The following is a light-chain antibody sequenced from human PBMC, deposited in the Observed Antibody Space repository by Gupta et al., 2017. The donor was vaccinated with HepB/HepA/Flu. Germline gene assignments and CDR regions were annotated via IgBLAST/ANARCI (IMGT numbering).Light chain of an antibody. CDR2: DVR. Sequence: QSALTQPRSVSGSPGQSATISCTGTSSDVGGYDYVTWYQQHPGKAPKVMIYDVRKRPSGVPDRFSGSKSGNTASLTISGLQAEDEADYYCFSYAGSYTWVFGGGTKLTVL. CDR1: SSDVGGYDY. J-gene: IGLJ3*02. CDR3: FSYAGSYTWV. V-gene: IGLV2-11*01.